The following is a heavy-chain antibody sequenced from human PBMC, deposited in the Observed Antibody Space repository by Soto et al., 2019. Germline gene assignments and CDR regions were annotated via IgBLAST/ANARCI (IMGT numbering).Heavy chain of an antibody. D-gene: IGHD2-15*01. V-gene: IGHV3-74*01. CDR1: GFTFSSYW. J-gene: IGHJ4*02. CDR2: INSDGSST. CDR3: PTVYCSCGSCYHLDY. Sequence: GGSVRLSGAASGFTFSSYWMHWVRQAQVKGLVWVSRINSDGSSTSYSDSVKRRFTLSSDNSKNTLYLQMNSLRAEDTSFFFCPTVYCSCGSCYHLDYWRQGTLVTVS.